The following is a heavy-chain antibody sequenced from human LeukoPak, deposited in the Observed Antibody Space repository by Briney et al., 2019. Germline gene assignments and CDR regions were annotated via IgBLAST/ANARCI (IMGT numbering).Heavy chain of an antibody. Sequence: SETLSLTCTVSGGSISSSSYYWGWIRQPPGQELEWIGSIYSGGSSYYNPSLKSRVTISVDTSNNQFSLKVNSVTAADTAVYYCARDAGHQLSRRNYYAMDVWGQGTTVTVSS. J-gene: IGHJ6*02. D-gene: IGHD1-1*01. CDR3: ARDAGHQLSRRNYYAMDV. CDR2: IYSGGSS. V-gene: IGHV4-39*07. CDR1: GGSISSSSYY.